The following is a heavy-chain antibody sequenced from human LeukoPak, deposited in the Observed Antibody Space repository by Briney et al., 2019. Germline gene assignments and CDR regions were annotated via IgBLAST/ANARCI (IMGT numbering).Heavy chain of an antibody. CDR2: INPSGGST. Sequence: GASVKVSCKASGYTFTSYYMHWVRQAPGQGLEWMGIINPSGGSTSYAQKFQGRVTMTRDTSTSTVYMELSSLRSEDTAVYYCARDQRRYYDFWSGYYDYWGQGTLVTVSS. V-gene: IGHV1-46*01. D-gene: IGHD3-3*01. CDR3: ARDQRRYYDFWSGYYDY. J-gene: IGHJ4*02. CDR1: GYTFTSYY.